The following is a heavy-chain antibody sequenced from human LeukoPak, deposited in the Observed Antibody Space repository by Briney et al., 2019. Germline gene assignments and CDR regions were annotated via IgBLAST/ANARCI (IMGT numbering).Heavy chain of an antibody. Sequence: GGSLRLSCAASGFTFSSYAMSWVRQTPGKGLEWVSAISGSGGSTYYADSVKGRFPISRNNSKNTLYLQMNSLRAEDTAVYYCAKVDYDFWSGYSPYHFDYWGQGTLVTVSS. CDR1: GFTFSSYA. J-gene: IGHJ4*02. CDR2: ISGSGGST. V-gene: IGHV3-23*01. D-gene: IGHD3-3*01. CDR3: AKVDYDFWSGYSPYHFDY.